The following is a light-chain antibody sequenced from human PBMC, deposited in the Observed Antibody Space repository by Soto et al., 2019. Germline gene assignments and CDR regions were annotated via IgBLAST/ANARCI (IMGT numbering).Light chain of an antibody. J-gene: IGKJ2*01. Sequence: VMTQSPATLSVSPGESATLSCRASQSVXXNLVWYQQRPGQPPSLVIYAASTRXXGVPARFSGSGSGTXXXXXXXXXXXEDFAVYYCQQHTNWPTFGQGTKLEIK. V-gene: IGKV3-15*01. CDR3: QQHTNWPT. CDR2: AAS. CDR1: QSVXXN.